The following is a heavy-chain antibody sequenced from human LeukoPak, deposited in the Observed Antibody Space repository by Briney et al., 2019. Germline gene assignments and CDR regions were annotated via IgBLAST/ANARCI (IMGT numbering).Heavy chain of an antibody. Sequence: ASVKVSCKASGYTFTSYGISWVRQAPGQGLEWMGWISAYNGNTNYAQKLQGRVTMTTVTSTSTAYMELRSLRSDDTAVYYCARDRWYYDFWSGYYSWFDPWGQGTLVTVSS. V-gene: IGHV1-18*01. J-gene: IGHJ5*02. CDR1: GYTFTSYG. CDR3: ARDRWYYDFWSGYYSWFDP. D-gene: IGHD3-3*01. CDR2: ISAYNGNT.